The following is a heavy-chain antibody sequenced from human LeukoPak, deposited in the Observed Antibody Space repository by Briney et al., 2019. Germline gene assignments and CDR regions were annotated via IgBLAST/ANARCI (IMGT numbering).Heavy chain of an antibody. CDR1: GYIFRGYN. D-gene: IGHD1/OR15-1a*01. V-gene: IGHV3-23*01. Sequence: GGSLRLSCAVWGYIFRGYNMKGLRQARGKGVEWVSGIFAAGDKTYYADSVKGRFTISRDNYKNTVWVKMDSVRGEDRAVYYCAKDEKPASMWNIHHWGQGTLVTVSS. CDR3: AKDEKPASMWNIHH. CDR2: IFAAGDKT. J-gene: IGHJ5*02.